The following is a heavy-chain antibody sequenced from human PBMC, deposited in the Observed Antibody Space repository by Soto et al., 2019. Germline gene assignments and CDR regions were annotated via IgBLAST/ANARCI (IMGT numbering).Heavy chain of an antibody. V-gene: IGHV1-46*01. CDR1: GYTFTSYY. J-gene: IGHJ5*02. D-gene: IGHD3-10*01. CDR2: INPSGGST. CDR3: ARVASTYYGSGSYKGPNWFDP. Sequence: QVQLVQSGAEVKKPGASVKVSCKASGYTFTSYYMHWVRQAPGQGLEWMGIINPSGGSTSYAQKFQARVTMTRDTSKSTVYMELSSLRSEDTAVNYCARVASTYYGSGSYKGPNWFDPWGQGTLVTVSS.